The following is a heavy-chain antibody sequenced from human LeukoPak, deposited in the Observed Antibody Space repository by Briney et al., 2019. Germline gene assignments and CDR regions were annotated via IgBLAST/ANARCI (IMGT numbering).Heavy chain of an antibody. Sequence: GGSLRLSRVASGFTFSGYAMNWVRQAPAKGLEWVSGISGSGAGTYYADAVKGRFTISRDNSKNTLYLQMNSLRADDTAVYYCAKMVREFYTISYYFDYWGQGTLVTVSS. CDR1: GFTFSGYA. D-gene: IGHD2-8*01. CDR2: ISGSGAGT. J-gene: IGHJ4*02. V-gene: IGHV3-23*01. CDR3: AKMVREFYTISYYFDY.